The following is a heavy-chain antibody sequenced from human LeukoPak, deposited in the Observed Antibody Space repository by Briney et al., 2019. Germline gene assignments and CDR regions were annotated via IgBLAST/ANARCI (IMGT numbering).Heavy chain of an antibody. CDR3: ARDSDYYGDPTFDY. D-gene: IGHD4-17*01. J-gene: IGHJ4*02. V-gene: IGHV3-33*01. CDR1: GFTFSSYG. CDR2: IWYDGSNK. Sequence: GGALRLSCAASGFTFSSYGMHWVRQAPGKGLGWVAVIWYDGSNKYYADSVKGRFTISRDNSKNTLYLQMNSLRAEDTAVYYCARDSDYYGDPTFDYWGQGTLVTVSS.